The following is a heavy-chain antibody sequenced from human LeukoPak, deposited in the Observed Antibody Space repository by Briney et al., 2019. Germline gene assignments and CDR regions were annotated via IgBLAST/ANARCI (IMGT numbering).Heavy chain of an antibody. J-gene: IGHJ4*02. V-gene: IGHV3-48*01. Sequence: GGSLRLSCAASGFTFSSYSMNLVRQAPGKGLEWVSYISSSSSTIYYADSVKGRFTISRDNAKNSLYLQMNSLRAEDTAVYYCARDHDFDCWGQGTLVTVSS. CDR1: GFTFSSYS. CDR2: ISSSSSTI. CDR3: ARDHDFDC.